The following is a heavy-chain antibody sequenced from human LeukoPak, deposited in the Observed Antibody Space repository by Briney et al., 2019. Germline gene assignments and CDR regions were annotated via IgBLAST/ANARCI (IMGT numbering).Heavy chain of an antibody. V-gene: IGHV3-30*02. J-gene: IGHJ4*02. D-gene: IGHD4-23*01. CDR1: GFTFRNYG. Sequence: GRSLRLSCAASGFTFRNYGMHWVRQAPGKGLEWVAFILYDGSYKYYADSMKGRFTISRDTSKNTLHLQMNSLRAEDTAVYHCAKGSGGSLYYFDYWGQGTLVTVSS. CDR2: ILYDGSYK. CDR3: AKGSGGSLYYFDY.